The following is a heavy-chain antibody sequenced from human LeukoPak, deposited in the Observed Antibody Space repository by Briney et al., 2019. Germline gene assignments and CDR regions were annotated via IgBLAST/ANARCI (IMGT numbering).Heavy chain of an antibody. CDR3: ANLWGYSYGHHYFDY. CDR1: GFTFSSYV. D-gene: IGHD5-18*01. J-gene: IGHJ4*02. V-gene: IGHV3-23*01. CDR2: ISGSGGST. Sequence: GGSLRLSCAASGFTFSSYVMSWVRQAPGKGLEWVSAISGSGGSTYYADSVKGRFTISRDNSKNTLYLQMNSLRAEDTAVYYCANLWGYSYGHHYFDYWGQGTLATVSS.